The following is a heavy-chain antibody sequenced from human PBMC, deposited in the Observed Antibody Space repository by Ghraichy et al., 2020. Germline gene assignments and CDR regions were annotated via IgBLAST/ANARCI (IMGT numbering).Heavy chain of an antibody. CDR2: ITSSSRTI. V-gene: IGHV3-48*02. Sequence: GGSLRLSCAASGFTFSSFSMNWVRQAPGKGLEWLAYITSSSRTISYADSVKGRFTISRDNAKNLLDLQMNSLRDDDTAVYYCARGSKVVRFYYYGAVDVWGRGTTVTVSS. D-gene: IGHD2-21*01. CDR1: GFTFSSFS. CDR3: ARGSKVVRFYYYGAVDV. J-gene: IGHJ6*02.